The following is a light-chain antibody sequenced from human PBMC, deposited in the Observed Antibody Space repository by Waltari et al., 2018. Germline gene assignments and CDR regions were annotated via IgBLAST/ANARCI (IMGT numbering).Light chain of an antibody. J-gene: IGKJ1*01. CDR1: QSLVYTDGNTY. Sequence: EVVMTQSPLSLPVTLGQPASISGRSSQSLVYTDGNTYLNWFHQRPGQSPRRLIYKVSNRDSGVPDRFSGSGSGTDFTLKISRVEAEDVGVYYCLQNTHWPATFGQGTKVEIE. V-gene: IGKV2-30*01. CDR2: KVS. CDR3: LQNTHWPAT.